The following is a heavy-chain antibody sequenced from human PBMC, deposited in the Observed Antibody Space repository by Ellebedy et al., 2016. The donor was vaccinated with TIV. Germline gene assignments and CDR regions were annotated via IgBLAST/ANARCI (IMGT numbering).Heavy chain of an antibody. CDR3: ARGWFGSGMGV. V-gene: IGHV6-1*01. CDR2: TYYRSKWNN. J-gene: IGHJ6*02. CDR1: GDSVSTDIG. Sequence: SETLSLTCVISGDSVSTDIGWNWIRQSPSRGLEWLGRTYYRSKWNNDYAVSLKSRITINPDTTKNLFSLQLNSVTPEDTAVYYCARGWFGSGMGVWGQGTTVTVSS. D-gene: IGHD3-10*01.